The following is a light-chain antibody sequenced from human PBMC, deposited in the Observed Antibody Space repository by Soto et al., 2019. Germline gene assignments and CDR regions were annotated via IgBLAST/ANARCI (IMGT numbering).Light chain of an antibody. CDR3: VPTIHWPWA. CDR1: QSLVHSDGNTY. Sequence: DVVMTQSPLSLPVTLGQPASISCRSSQSLVHSDGNTYLNWFQQRPGQSPRRLIYKVSNRDSGVPDRFSGSGSGTDFTMKISRVEAEDVGVYYWVPTIHWPWAFGQGTKVDIK. CDR2: KVS. V-gene: IGKV2-30*02. J-gene: IGKJ1*01.